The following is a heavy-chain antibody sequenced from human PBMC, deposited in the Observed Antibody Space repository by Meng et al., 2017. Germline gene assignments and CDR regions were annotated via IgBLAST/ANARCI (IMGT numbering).Heavy chain of an antibody. J-gene: IGHJ4*01. D-gene: IGHD5-24*01. CDR1: GFTFGDYA. CDR2: IRSKTYGAAT. Sequence: GESLKISCTASGFTFGDYAISWFRQAPGKGLEWVGLIRSKTYGAATEYAASVKGRFTISRDDSKSIPYLKMNSLKTEDTAMYYCNSKRWLEFGGWGQGTPVTCSS. V-gene: IGHV3-49*03. CDR3: NSKRWLEFGG.